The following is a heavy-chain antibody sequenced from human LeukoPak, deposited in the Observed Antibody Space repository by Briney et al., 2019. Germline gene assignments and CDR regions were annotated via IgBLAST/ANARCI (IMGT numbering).Heavy chain of an antibody. D-gene: IGHD6-13*01. CDR2: ISWNGGNV. J-gene: IGHJ4*02. CDR1: GFTFDVYA. Sequence: PGGSLRLSCAASGFTFDVYAMHWVRQVPGKGLEWVSGISWNGGNVDYADSVKGRFTVSRGNAKSSLYLQMNSLRAEDTALYYCAKGFGSSSWYIFDYWGQGTLVTVSS. V-gene: IGHV3-9*01. CDR3: AKGFGSSSWYIFDY.